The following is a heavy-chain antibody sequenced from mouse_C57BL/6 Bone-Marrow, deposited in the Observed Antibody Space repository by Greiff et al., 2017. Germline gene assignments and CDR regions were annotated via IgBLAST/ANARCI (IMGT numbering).Heavy chain of an antibody. CDR3: ARGGSYYDYDVSWFAY. CDR2: IDPSDSYT. J-gene: IGHJ3*01. CDR1: GYTFTSYW. V-gene: IGHV1-69*01. Sequence: VQLQQPGAELVMPGASVKLSCKASGYTFTSYWMHWVKQTPGQGLEWIGEIDPSDSYTNYNQKFNGKFTLTVYKSSSTAYIQLSRLTSEDSAVYYWARGGSYYDYDVSWFAYWGQGTLVTVSA. D-gene: IGHD2-4*01.